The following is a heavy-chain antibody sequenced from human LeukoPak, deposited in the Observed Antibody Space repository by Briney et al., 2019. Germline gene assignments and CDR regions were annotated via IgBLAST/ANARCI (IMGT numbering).Heavy chain of an antibody. V-gene: IGHV3-21*01. J-gene: IGHJ4*02. Sequence: PGGSLRLSCAVSGFTFSNHYMNWVRQAPGKGLEWVSSISSDSNSIYYADSVKGRFTISRDNAKNSLFLQMNNLRVEDTAVYYCVRNYRYGLDYWGQGTLVTVSS. CDR3: VRNYRYGLDY. D-gene: IGHD5-18*01. CDR2: ISSDSNSI. CDR1: GFTFSNHY.